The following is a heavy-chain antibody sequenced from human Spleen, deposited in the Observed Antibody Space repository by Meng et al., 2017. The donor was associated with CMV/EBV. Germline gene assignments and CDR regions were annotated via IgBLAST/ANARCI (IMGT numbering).Heavy chain of an antibody. Sequence: SVKVSCKASGGVFNTYTVNWVRQAPGQGLEWMGGIIPILGTANYAQKFQGRMTIKPDKSTGAAHMELSSLISDDTAVYYCARASRRWFYFHAMDVWGLGTTVTVSS. CDR2: IIPILGTA. V-gene: IGHV1-69*08. D-gene: IGHD2-15*01. J-gene: IGHJ6*02. CDR3: ARASRRWFYFHAMDV. CDR1: GGVFNTYT.